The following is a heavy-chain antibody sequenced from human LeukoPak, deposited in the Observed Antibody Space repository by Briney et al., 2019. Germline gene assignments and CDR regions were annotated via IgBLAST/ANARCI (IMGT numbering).Heavy chain of an antibody. CDR2: ISAYNGNT. D-gene: IGHD5-18*01. CDR3: ARERWIQLWFNAPLDAFDI. CDR1: GYTFTSYG. V-gene: IGHV1-18*01. J-gene: IGHJ3*02. Sequence: ASVKVSCKASGYTFTSYGISWVRQAPGQGLEWMGWISAYNGNTNYAQKLQGRVTMTTDTSTSAAYMELRSLRSDDTAVYYCARERWIQLWFNAPLDAFDIWGQGTMVTVSS.